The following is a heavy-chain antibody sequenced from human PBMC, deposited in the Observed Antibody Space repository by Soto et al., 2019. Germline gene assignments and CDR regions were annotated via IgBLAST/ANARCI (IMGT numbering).Heavy chain of an antibody. CDR3: AHIEDSSVTKRAPVFDY. J-gene: IGHJ4*02. Sequence: QITLKESGPTLVKPTQTLTLTCTVSGFSLTTSGVGVGWIRQPPGKALECLALIYWDDDKRYSPSLKSRLTITKDTSKDQVVLTMTNTDPVDTATYYCAHIEDSSVTKRAPVFDYWGQGTLVTVSS. CDR1: GFSLTTSGVG. CDR2: IYWDDDK. D-gene: IGHD4-17*01. V-gene: IGHV2-5*02.